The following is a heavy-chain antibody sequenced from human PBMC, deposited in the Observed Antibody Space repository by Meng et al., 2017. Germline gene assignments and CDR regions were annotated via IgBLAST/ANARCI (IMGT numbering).Heavy chain of an antibody. CDR1: GGSISSGSYY. CDR2: IYTSGST. J-gene: IGHJ3*02. V-gene: IGHV4-61*02. CDR3: ARVIYGGSYFPDAFDI. Sequence: LSLSCTVSGGSISSGSYYWSWIRQPAGKGLEWIGRIYTSGSTNYNPSLKSRVTISVDPSKNQFSLKLSSVTAADTAVYYCARVIYGGSYFPDAFDIWGQGTMVTVSS. D-gene: IGHD1-26*01.